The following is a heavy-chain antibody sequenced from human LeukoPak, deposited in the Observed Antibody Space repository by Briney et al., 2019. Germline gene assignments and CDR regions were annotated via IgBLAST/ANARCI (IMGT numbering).Heavy chain of an antibody. CDR1: GFSVNTNY. V-gene: IGHV3-66*01. D-gene: IGHD2-15*01. Sequence: GGSLRLSCAASGFSVNTNYMTWVRQAPGKGLEWVSVLYSGGGAYYADSVKDRFTISRDYSQNTLLLQMNSLRAEDTALYYCARGKTSDDIVEDAFDIWGQGTMVAVSS. CDR3: ARGKTSDDIVEDAFDI. CDR2: LYSGGGA. J-gene: IGHJ3*02.